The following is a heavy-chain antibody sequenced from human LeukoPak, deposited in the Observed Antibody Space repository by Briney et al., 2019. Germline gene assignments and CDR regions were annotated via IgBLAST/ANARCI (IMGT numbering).Heavy chain of an antibody. D-gene: IGHD2-15*01. CDR2: INHSGST. CDR1: GGSFSGYY. CDR3: AREPLVLLLRGAFDI. V-gene: IGHV4-34*01. J-gene: IGHJ3*02. Sequence: SETLSLTCAVYGGSFSGYYWSWIRQPPGKGLEWIGEINHSGSTNYNPSLKSRVTISVDTSKNQFSLKLSSVTAADTAVYYCAREPLVLLLRGAFDIWGQGTMVTVSS.